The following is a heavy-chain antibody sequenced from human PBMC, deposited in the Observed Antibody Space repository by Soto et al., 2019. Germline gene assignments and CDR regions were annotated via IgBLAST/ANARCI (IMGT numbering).Heavy chain of an antibody. CDR2: ISSSSSYI. Sequence: GGSLRLSCAASGFTFSSYSMNWVRQAPGKGLEWVSSISSSSSYIYYADSVKGRFTISRGNAKNSLYLQMNSLRAEDTAVYYCARAQYYYDSSGYPFDYWGQGTLVTVSS. D-gene: IGHD3-22*01. J-gene: IGHJ4*02. V-gene: IGHV3-21*01. CDR1: GFTFSSYS. CDR3: ARAQYYYDSSGYPFDY.